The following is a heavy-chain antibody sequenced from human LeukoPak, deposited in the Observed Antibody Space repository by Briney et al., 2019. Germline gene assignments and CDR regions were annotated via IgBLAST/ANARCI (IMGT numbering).Heavy chain of an antibody. D-gene: IGHD3-22*01. CDR3: AKDHHITMIVLGAFDI. V-gene: IGHV3-43*02. Sequence: PGGSLRLSCAASGFTFDDYAMHWVRQAPGKGLEWVSLISGDGGSTYYADSVKGRFTISRDNSKNSLYLQMNSLRTEDTALYYCAKDHHITMIVLGAFDIWGQGTMITVSS. J-gene: IGHJ3*02. CDR2: ISGDGGST. CDR1: GFTFDDYA.